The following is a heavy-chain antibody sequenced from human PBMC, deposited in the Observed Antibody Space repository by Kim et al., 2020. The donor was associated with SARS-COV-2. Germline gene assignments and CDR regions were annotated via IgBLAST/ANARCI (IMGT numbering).Heavy chain of an antibody. D-gene: IGHD3-22*01. Sequence: SETLSLTCTVSGGSISSYYWSWIRQPPGKGLEWIGYIYYSGSTNYNPSLKSRVTISVDTSKNQFSLKLSSVTAADTAVYYCARVGYSSGYYYGLDYWGQGTLVTVSS. CDR1: GGSISSYY. V-gene: IGHV4-59*13. CDR2: IYYSGST. CDR3: ARVGYSSGYYYGLDY. J-gene: IGHJ4*02.